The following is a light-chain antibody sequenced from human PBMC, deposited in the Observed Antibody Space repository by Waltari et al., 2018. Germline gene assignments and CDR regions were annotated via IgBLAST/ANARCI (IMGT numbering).Light chain of an antibody. CDR3: QSYDSSLNGLV. V-gene: IGLV1-40*01. J-gene: IGLJ2*01. CDR2: GNS. Sequence: QSVLTQPPSASGAPGQRVTISCSGSESHLGTGHDVPWYQPLPGTAPKLVPYGNSHRPSGVPDRFSGSKTGTSASLAITGLQTEDESVYYCQSYDSSLNGLVFGGGTRLTV. CDR1: ESHLGTGHD.